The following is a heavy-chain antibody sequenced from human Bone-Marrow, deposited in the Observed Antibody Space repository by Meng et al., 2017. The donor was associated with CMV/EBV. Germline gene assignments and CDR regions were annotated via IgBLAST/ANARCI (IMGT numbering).Heavy chain of an antibody. D-gene: IGHD5/OR15-5a*01. CDR3: AKRGDDCCLRLDY. Sequence: GESLKISCAASGFTFDDYTMHWVRQAPGKGLEWVSLISWDGGSTYYADSVKGRFNISRDNSKNSLYLQMDSLRTEDTALYYRAKRGDDCCLRLDYWGQGTLVTVSS. CDR1: GFTFDDYT. J-gene: IGHJ4*02. CDR2: ISWDGGST. V-gene: IGHV3-43*01.